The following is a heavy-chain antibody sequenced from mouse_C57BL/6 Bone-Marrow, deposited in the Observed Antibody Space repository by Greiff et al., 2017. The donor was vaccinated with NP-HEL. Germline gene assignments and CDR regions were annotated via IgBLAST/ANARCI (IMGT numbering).Heavy chain of an antibody. CDR2: ISDGGSYT. Sequence: EVHLVESGGGLVKPGGSLKLSCAASGFTFSSYAMSWVRQTPEKRLEWVATISDGGSYTYYPDNVKGRFTISRDNAKNNLYLQMSHLKSEDTAMYYCARLSNWDEGYFDVWGTGTTDTVSS. CDR1: GFTFSSYA. J-gene: IGHJ1*03. CDR3: ARLSNWDEGYFDV. D-gene: IGHD4-1*01. V-gene: IGHV5-4*01.